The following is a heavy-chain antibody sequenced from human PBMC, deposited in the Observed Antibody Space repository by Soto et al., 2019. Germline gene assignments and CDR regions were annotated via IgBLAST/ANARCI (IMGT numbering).Heavy chain of an antibody. V-gene: IGHV1-69*01. J-gene: IGHJ6*02. CDR1: GGTFSSYS. D-gene: IGHD5-12*01. Sequence: QVQLVQSGAEVKKPGSSVRVSCKASGGTFSSYSVSWVRQAPGQGLEWMGGIIPIFETPTYAQKFQGRVTITADESTXXXXXXXXXXXXXXXXXXXXXXXXXXXXXATEYYYYGLEVWGQGTTVTVSS. CDR2: IIPIFETP. CDR3: XXXXXXXXXATEYYYYGLEV.